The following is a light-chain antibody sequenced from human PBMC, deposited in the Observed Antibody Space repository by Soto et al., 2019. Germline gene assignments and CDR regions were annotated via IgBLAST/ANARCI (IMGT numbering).Light chain of an antibody. J-gene: IGKJ2*01. Sequence: DIVLTQSPGTLSLSPGERATLSCRASESVSSTYLAWYQQKPGQAPSLLIYGASSRPTDIPDRFSGSGSGTDFTLTISRLEPEDFAVYYCQQYGGSPQTFGQGTKPEIK. CDR3: QQYGGSPQT. CDR2: GAS. V-gene: IGKV3-20*01. CDR1: ESVSSTY.